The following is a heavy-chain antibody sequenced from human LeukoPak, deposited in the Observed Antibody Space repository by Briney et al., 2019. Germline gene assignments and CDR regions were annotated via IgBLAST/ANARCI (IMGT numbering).Heavy chain of an antibody. CDR1: GYTFTSYG. J-gene: IGHJ4*02. Sequence: ASVKVSCKASGYTFTSYGISWVRQAPGQGREWMGWISAYNGNTNNAQKLQGRVTITTNTPTGTAYMELRSLRSGDAAVYYCAVNYRDFYYWGQGTLVTVSS. V-gene: IGHV1-18*01. CDR3: AVNYRDFYY. CDR2: ISAYNGNT. D-gene: IGHD5-24*01.